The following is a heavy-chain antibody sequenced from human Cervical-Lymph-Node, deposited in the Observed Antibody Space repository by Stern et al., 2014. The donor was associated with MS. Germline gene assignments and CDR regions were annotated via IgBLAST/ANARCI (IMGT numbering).Heavy chain of an antibody. V-gene: IGHV4-59*01. CDR2: IYYSGST. CDR3: ARGSYTSYGETYGMDV. CDR1: GGSISSYY. J-gene: IGHJ6*02. D-gene: IGHD4-17*01. Sequence: VQLEESGPGLVKPSETLSLTCTVSGGSISSYYWSWIRQPPGKGLEWIGYIYYSGSTNYNPSLKSRVTISVDTSKNQFSLKLSSVTAADTAVYYCARGSYTSYGETYGMDVWGQGTTVTVSS.